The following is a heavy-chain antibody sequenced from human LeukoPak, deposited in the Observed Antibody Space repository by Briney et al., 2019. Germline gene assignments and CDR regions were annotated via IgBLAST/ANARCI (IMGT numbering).Heavy chain of an antibody. Sequence: GSSVKVSCKASGGTFSSYAISWVRQAPGQGLEWMGGIIPIFGTANYAQKFQGRVTITADESTSTAYMELSSLRSEDTAVYYCAKDHVGSAVFDYWGQGTLVTVSS. D-gene: IGHD1-26*01. CDR2: IIPIFGTA. J-gene: IGHJ4*02. CDR3: AKDHVGSAVFDY. V-gene: IGHV1-69*01. CDR1: GGTFSSYA.